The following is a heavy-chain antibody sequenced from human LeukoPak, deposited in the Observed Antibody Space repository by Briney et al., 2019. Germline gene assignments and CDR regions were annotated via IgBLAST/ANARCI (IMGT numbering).Heavy chain of an antibody. V-gene: IGHV3-48*01. J-gene: IGHJ4*02. CDR3: ARDELYCYDSSGYFSFDY. D-gene: IGHD3-22*01. CDR1: GFTFSSYS. Sequence: PGGSLRLSCAASGFTFSSYSMNWVRQAPGKGLEWASYISSSSSTIYYADSVKGRFTISRDNAKNSLYLQMNSLRAEDTAVYYCARDELYCYDSSGYFSFDYWGQGTLVTVSS. CDR2: ISSSSSTI.